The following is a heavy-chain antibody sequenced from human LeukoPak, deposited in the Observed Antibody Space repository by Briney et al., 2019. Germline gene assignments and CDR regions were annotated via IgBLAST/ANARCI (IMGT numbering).Heavy chain of an antibody. J-gene: IGHJ4*02. CDR2: IKTDGTSI. V-gene: IGHV3-74*01. Sequence: PGGSLRLSCAASGFTFSGYWMHWVRQAPGKGLVWVSLIKTDGTSITYADSVKGRFTISRDNAKNTLYLQMNSLRAEDTAVYYCARGATGNDYWGQGTQVTVSS. CDR3: ARGATGNDY. D-gene: IGHD3-10*01. CDR1: GFTFSGYW.